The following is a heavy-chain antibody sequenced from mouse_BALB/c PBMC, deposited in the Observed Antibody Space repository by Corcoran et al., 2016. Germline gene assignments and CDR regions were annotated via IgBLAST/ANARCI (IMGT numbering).Heavy chain of an antibody. V-gene: IGHV9-1*02. J-gene: IGHJ4*01. Sequence: QIQLVQSGPELKKPGETVKISCKASGYTFTNYGMNWVKQAPGKGFKWRGWINTYTGEPTYADDFKGRFAFSLETSASTAYLQINNLKNEDMATYFCARHYYDYEDYAMDYWGQGTSVTVSS. CDR3: ARHYYDYEDYAMDY. D-gene: IGHD2-4*01. CDR2: INTYTGEP. CDR1: GYTFTNYG.